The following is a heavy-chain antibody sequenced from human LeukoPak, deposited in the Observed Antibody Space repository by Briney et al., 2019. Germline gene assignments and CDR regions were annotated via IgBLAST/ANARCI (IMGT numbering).Heavy chain of an antibody. CDR1: GFTFSSYS. V-gene: IGHV3-30*03. J-gene: IGHJ6*02. CDR2: ISYDGSNK. Sequence: GGSLRLSCAASGFTFSSYSMNWIRQAPGKGLEWVTVISYDGSNKYYADSVKGRFTISRDNSKNTLYLQMNSLRAEDTAVYYCARRPIKYYYYGMDVWGQGTTVTVSS. CDR3: ARRPIKYYYYGMDV.